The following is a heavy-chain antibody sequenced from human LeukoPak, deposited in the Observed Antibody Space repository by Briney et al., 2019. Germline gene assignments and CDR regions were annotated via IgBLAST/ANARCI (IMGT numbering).Heavy chain of an antibody. V-gene: IGHV4-59*11. Sequence: SETLSLTCSVSGASIGSHYWSWIRQPPGKGLEWIGYIYYSGSTNLNPSLKGRVTISLDTTKNQFSLHLTSVTAADTAVYYCARDPYGGNSFDYWGQGTLVTVSS. D-gene: IGHD4-23*01. J-gene: IGHJ4*02. CDR1: GASIGSHY. CDR3: ARDPYGGNSFDY. CDR2: IYYSGST.